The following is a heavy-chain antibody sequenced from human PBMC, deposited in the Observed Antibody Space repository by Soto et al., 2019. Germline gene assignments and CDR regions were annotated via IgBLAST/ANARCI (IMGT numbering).Heavy chain of an antibody. J-gene: IGHJ3*02. V-gene: IGHV3-23*01. CDR1: GFPFRYYS. CDR2: IGGGNDI. D-gene: IGHD3-3*02. CDR3: AKDSVSYNRIYDAFDI. Sequence: GGSLRLSCEASGFPFRYYSMSWAGQPPGEGPEWVSTIGGGNDIFYAESVKGRFTISRDDSRDTMYLQMDNLRVEDTAIYFCAKDSVSYNRIYDAFDIWGQGTVVTVSS.